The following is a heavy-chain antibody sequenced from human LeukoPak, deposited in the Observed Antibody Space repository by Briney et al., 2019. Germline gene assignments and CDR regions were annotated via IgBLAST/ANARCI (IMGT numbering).Heavy chain of an antibody. V-gene: IGHV3-49*03. CDR3: TKYTAYYFDY. CDR1: GYTFGDYA. J-gene: IGHJ4*02. D-gene: IGHD2-2*02. CDR2: IRNKAYGGTT. Sequence: GGSLRLSRTTSGYTFGDYAMSWFRQAPGKGLEWVGFIRNKAYGGTTEYAASVKGRFTISRDDSKSIAYLQMNSLRIEDTAVYYCTKYTAYYFDYWGQGILVSVSS.